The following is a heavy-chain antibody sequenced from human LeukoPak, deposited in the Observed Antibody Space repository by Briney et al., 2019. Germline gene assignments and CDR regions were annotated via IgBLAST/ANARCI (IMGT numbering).Heavy chain of an antibody. CDR1: GGSISSSSYY. CDR3: ARHVNDYGSGSYYSDY. J-gene: IGHJ4*02. D-gene: IGHD3-10*01. Sequence: SETLSLTCTVSGGSISSSSYYWGWIRQPPGKGLEWIGNIYYSGSTYYNPSLKSRVTISVDTSKNQFSLKLSSVTAADTAVYYCARHVNDYGSGSYYSDYWGQGTLVTVSS. CDR2: IYYSGST. V-gene: IGHV4-39*01.